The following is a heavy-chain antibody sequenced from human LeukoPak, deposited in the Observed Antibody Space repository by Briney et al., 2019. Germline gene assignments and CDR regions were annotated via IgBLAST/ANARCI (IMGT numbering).Heavy chain of an antibody. J-gene: IGHJ5*02. CDR3: ARHVDWLDNWFDP. CDR2: TSNGGST. CDR1: GGSIGSYY. Sequence: SETLSLTCTVSGGSIGSYYWSWIRQPPGKGLEWIGYTSNGGSTKYSPSLESRLSISVDTSKNQISLRLNSATAADTAAYYCARHVDWLDNWFDPWGQGTLVTVSS. V-gene: IGHV4-59*08. D-gene: IGHD3/OR15-3a*01.